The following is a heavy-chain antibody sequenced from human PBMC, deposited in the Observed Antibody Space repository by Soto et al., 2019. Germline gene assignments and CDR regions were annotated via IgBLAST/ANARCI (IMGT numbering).Heavy chain of an antibody. J-gene: IGHJ3*02. Sequence: QVQLVQSGAEVKKPGSSVKVSCKASGGTFSSYAISWVRQAPGQGLEWMGGIIPIFGTANYAQKFQGRVTITADESTSTAYMELSSLRSEDTAVYYCARSITLVRGVGDDAFDILGQGTMVTVSS. D-gene: IGHD3-10*01. CDR1: GGTFSSYA. V-gene: IGHV1-69*01. CDR2: IIPIFGTA. CDR3: ARSITLVRGVGDDAFDI.